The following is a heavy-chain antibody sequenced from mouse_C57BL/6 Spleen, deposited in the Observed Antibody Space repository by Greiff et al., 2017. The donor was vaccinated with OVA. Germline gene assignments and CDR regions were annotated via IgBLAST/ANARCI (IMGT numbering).Heavy chain of an antibody. Sequence: EVKLVESGEGLVKPGGSLKLSCAASGFTFSSYAMSWVRQTPEKRLEWVAYISSGGDYIYYADTVKGRFTISRDNARNTLYLQMSSLKSEDTAMYYCTRVYGYDRGNYFDYWGQGTTLTVSS. J-gene: IGHJ2*01. V-gene: IGHV5-9-1*02. D-gene: IGHD2-2*01. CDR1: GFTFSSYA. CDR3: TRVYGYDRGNYFDY. CDR2: ISSGGDYI.